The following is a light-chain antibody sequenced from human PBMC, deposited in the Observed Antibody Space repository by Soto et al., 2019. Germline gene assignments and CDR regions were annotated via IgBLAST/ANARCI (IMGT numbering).Light chain of an antibody. J-gene: IGKJ1*01. Sequence: DIQMTQCPSSLSASVGDRVTITCRASQSITIYLNWYQQKPGEAPNLLIFGASTLQSGVPSRFSGSGSGTDFTLTISSLQPEDFATYYCQQSYSTLWTFGQGTKVDIK. CDR2: GAS. CDR3: QQSYSTLWT. V-gene: IGKV1-39*01. CDR1: QSITIY.